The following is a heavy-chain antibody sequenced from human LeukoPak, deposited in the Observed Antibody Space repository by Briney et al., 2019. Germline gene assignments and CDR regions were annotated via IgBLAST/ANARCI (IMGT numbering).Heavy chain of an antibody. D-gene: IGHD3-22*01. CDR2: IYHSGST. J-gene: IGHJ4*02. Sequence: PSGTLSLTCAVSGGSISSSNWWSWVRQPPGKGLEWIGEIYHSGSTNYNPSLKSRVTISVDKSKNQFSLKLSSVTAADTAVYYCARGPQVRGMIVVVIRAFDYWGQGTLVTVSS. CDR1: GGSISSSNW. CDR3: ARGPQVRGMIVVVIRAFDY. V-gene: IGHV4-4*02.